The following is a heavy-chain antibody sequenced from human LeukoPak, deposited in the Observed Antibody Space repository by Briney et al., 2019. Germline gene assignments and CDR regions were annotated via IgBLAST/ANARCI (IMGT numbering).Heavy chain of an antibody. D-gene: IGHD6-19*01. J-gene: IGHJ4*02. V-gene: IGHV4-31*03. Sequence: SETLSLTCTVSGGSISSCGYYWRWLPQHPGKGLEWIGNIYYSGRTYYNPSVKSRVTISVDTSKNQFSLKLRSVTAADTAVYYCARMAIYSSGWYRGYFDYWGQGTLVTVSS. CDR3: ARMAIYSSGWYRGYFDY. CDR2: IYYSGRT. CDR1: GGSISSCGYY.